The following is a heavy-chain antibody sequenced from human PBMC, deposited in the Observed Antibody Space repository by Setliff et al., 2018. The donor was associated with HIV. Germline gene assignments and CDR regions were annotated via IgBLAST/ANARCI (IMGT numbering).Heavy chain of an antibody. J-gene: IGHJ4*02. D-gene: IGHD3-22*01. Sequence: PSETLSLTCTVSGGSISNYYWSWIRQPPGKGLEWIGYISYTGTTKYNPSLKSRVTISVDTSKNQFSVRLSPVSAADTAVYFCARHVARFDYDTGGYYVSHFDYWGQGTQVTVSS. V-gene: IGHV4-59*01. CDR3: ARHVARFDYDTGGYYVSHFDY. CDR1: GGSISNYY. CDR2: ISYTGTT.